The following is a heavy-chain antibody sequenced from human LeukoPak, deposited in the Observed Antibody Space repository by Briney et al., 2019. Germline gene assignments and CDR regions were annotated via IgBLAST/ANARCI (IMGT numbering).Heavy chain of an antibody. J-gene: IGHJ4*02. CDR1: GYTFTSYD. D-gene: IGHD1-26*01. Sequence: ASAKVSCKASGYTFTSYDINWVRQATGQGLEWMGWMNPNSGNTGYAQKFQGRVTITRNTSISTAYMELSSLRSEDTAVYYCARAGSPASGSYGGFGYWGQGTLVTVSS. CDR3: ARAGSPASGSYGGFGY. V-gene: IGHV1-8*03. CDR2: MNPNSGNT.